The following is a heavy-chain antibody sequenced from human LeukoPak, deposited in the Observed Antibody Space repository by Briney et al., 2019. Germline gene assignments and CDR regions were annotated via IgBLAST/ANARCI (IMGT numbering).Heavy chain of an antibody. CDR1: GFPFSSYA. CDR2: ISDTGATT. V-gene: IGHV3-23*01. J-gene: IGHJ4*02. D-gene: IGHD2-8*01. Sequence: QPGGSLRLSCAGSGFPFSSYAMSWVRQAPGKGLEWVSAISDTGATTYDADSVKGRFTISRDNSRSTLYLQMNSLRAEDTALYYCAKDTSIGRYCTNGVCSPFDYWGQGTLVTVSS. CDR3: AKDTSIGRYCTNGVCSPFDY.